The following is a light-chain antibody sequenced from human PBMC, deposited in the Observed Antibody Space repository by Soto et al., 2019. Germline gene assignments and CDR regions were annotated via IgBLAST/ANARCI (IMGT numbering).Light chain of an antibody. CDR2: KAS. Sequence: DIQMTQSPSTLSASVGDRVTITCRASQSITYWLAWYQQKPGKAPNLLIYKASSLKSGVPSSFSGSGSGTDFTLTISSLQPDDFATYYCQQYHSYPLTFGGGTKVEIK. CDR3: QQYHSYPLT. CDR1: QSITYW. V-gene: IGKV1-5*03. J-gene: IGKJ4*01.